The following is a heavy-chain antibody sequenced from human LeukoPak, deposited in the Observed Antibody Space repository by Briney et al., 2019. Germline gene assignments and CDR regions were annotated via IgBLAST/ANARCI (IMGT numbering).Heavy chain of an antibody. V-gene: IGHV3-73*01. CDR1: GFIFSSYA. J-gene: IGHJ4*02. Sequence: GGSLRLSCAASGFIFSSYAMHWVRQASGKGLEWVGRIRSKANSYATAYAASVKGRLTISRDDSKNTAYLQMNSLKTEDTAVYYCTRHAGEAASRFDYWGQGTLVTVSS. CDR2: IRSKANSYAT. D-gene: IGHD6-13*01. CDR3: TRHAGEAASRFDY.